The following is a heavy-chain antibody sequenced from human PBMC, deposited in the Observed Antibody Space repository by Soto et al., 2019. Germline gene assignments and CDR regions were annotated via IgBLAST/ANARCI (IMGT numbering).Heavy chain of an antibody. V-gene: IGHV1-18*01. CDR3: ARERSHYYDSSGYYLGGPDY. CDR2: ISAYNGNT. Sequence: QVQLVQSGAEVKKPGASVKVSCKASGYTFTSYGISWVRQAPGQGLEWMGWISAYNGNTNYAQKLQGRVTMTTDTSTSTAYMELRSLRSDDTAVYYCARERSHYYDSSGYYLGGPDYWGQGTLVTVSS. J-gene: IGHJ4*02. D-gene: IGHD3-22*01. CDR1: GYTFTSYG.